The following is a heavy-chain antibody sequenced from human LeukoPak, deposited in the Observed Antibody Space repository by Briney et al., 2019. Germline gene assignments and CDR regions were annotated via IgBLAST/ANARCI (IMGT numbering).Heavy chain of an antibody. D-gene: IGHD1-26*01. J-gene: IGHJ4*02. CDR3: ARVRSGRHFDY. CDR1: GFTVSSNY. CDR2: IYSGGSI. V-gene: IGHV3-53*01. Sequence: GGSLRLSCAASGFTVSSNYMSWVRQAPGKGLEWVSIIYSGGSIYYAGSVKGRFTISRDNSKNTLYLQMKSLRVKDTAVYYCARVRSGRHFDYWGQGTLVSVSS.